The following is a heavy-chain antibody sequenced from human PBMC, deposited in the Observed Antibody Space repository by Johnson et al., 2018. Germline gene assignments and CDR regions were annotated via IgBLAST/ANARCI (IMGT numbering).Heavy chain of an antibody. D-gene: IGHD4-17*01. V-gene: IGHV1-69*12. CDR1: GGTFRNLA. Sequence: QVQLVQSGAEVKKPGSSVKVSCKASGGTFRNLAFNWVRQAPGQGPEWMGGIIPFAGTTNTAQKFQDRLTLTADESTTPAYMDLSSLRLEDTAVYYCATTETARDYHYFYALDVWGQGTTVTVSS. CDR2: IIPFAGTT. CDR3: ATTETARDYHYFYALDV. J-gene: IGHJ6*02.